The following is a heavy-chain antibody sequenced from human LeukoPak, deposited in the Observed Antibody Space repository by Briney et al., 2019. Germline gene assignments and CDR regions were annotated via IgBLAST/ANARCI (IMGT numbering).Heavy chain of an antibody. D-gene: IGHD2-21*02. CDR1: GFTFSSYG. V-gene: IGHV3-33*01. Sequence: GGSLRLSCAASGFTFSSYGMHWVRQAPGKGLEWVAVIWYDGSNKRYADSVKGRFTISRDNSKNTLYLQMNSLRAEDTAVYYCARDPLNCGGDCYAEGYWGQGTLVTVSS. J-gene: IGHJ4*02. CDR3: ARDPLNCGGDCYAEGY. CDR2: IWYDGSNK.